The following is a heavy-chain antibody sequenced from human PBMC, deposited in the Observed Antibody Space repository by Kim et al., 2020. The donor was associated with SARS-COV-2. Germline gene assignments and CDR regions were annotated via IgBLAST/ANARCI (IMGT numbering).Heavy chain of an antibody. J-gene: IGHJ3*02. CDR2: IWYDGSNK. CDR1: GFTFSSYG. CDR3: ARDGGPYYYDSSGWLAFDI. D-gene: IGHD3-22*01. Sequence: GGSLRLSCAASGFTFSSYGMHWVRQAPGKGLEWVAVIWYDGSNKYYADSVKGRFTISRDNSKNTLYLQMNSLRAEDTAVYYCARDGGPYYYDSSGWLAFDIWGQGTMVTVSS. V-gene: IGHV3-33*01.